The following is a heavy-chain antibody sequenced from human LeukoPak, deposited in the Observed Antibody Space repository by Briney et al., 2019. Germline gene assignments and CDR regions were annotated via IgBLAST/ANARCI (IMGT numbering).Heavy chain of an antibody. J-gene: IGHJ4*02. D-gene: IGHD3-22*01. CDR2: LSGSGGNT. CDR3: AKGSYYYDSADYFDY. Sequence: GGSLRLSCAASGFTFSSYAMSWVRQAPGKGLEWVSTLSGSGGNTYYTDSVKGRVTISRDNSKNTLYLQMNSLRAEDTAVYHCAKGSYYYDSADYFDYWGQGTLVTVSS. CDR1: GFTFSSYA. V-gene: IGHV3-23*01.